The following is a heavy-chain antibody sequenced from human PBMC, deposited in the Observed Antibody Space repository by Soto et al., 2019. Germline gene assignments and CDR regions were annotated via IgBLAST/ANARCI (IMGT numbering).Heavy chain of an antibody. Sequence: ASVKVSCKASGDSFSRYAFGWLRQDPGQGLEWMGGLIPMCRTPNYAQKFQDRISISADESTSTIYMELSSLTSDDTAVYYCARWAGVPEMGSCFSTSVYTFDLWGQGTRVTVSS. CDR3: ARWAGVPEMGSCFSTSVYTFDL. D-gene: IGHD2-2*01. CDR2: LIPMCRTP. CDR1: GDSFSRYA. V-gene: IGHV1-69*13. J-gene: IGHJ4*02.